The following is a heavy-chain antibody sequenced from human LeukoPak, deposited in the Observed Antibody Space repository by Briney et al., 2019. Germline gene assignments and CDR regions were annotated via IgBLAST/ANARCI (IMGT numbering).Heavy chain of an antibody. V-gene: IGHV3-21*01. D-gene: IGHD6-13*01. CDR2: ISSSSSYI. Sequence: GGSLRLSCAASGFTFSSYSMNWVRQAPGKGLEWVSSISSSSSYIYYADSVKGRFTIFRDNAKNSLYLQMNSLRAEDTAVYYCARDRAAAGTDLDYWGQGTLVTVSS. J-gene: IGHJ4*02. CDR3: ARDRAAAGTDLDY. CDR1: GFTFSSYS.